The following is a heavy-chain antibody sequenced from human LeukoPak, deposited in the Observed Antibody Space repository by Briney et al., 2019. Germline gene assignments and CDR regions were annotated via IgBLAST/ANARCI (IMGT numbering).Heavy chain of an antibody. CDR3: ARLKRWDYYGMDV. V-gene: IGHV4-39*07. Sequence: SETLSLTCTVSGGSISSTIHYWGWIRQPPGKGLEWIGSVSYSGTTYYNPSLKSRVTISVDTSKNQFSLKLSSVTAADTAVYYCARLKRWDYYGMDVWGQGTTVTVSS. D-gene: IGHD1-26*01. CDR2: VSYSGTT. J-gene: IGHJ6*02. CDR1: GGSISSTIHY.